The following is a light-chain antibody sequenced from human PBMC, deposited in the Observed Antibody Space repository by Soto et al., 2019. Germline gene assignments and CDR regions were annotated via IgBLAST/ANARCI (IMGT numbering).Light chain of an antibody. CDR3: QQYKDWPTT. V-gene: IGKV3-15*01. J-gene: IGKJ1*01. Sequence: EIVMTQSPATLSVSPSERATLSCRASQSIATTVAWYQQKSGQAPRLLIHSASTRATGVPARFSGSGSGTDFTLTITGLQSEDCGIYYCQQYKDWPTTFGQGTKVEIK. CDR2: SAS. CDR1: QSIATT.